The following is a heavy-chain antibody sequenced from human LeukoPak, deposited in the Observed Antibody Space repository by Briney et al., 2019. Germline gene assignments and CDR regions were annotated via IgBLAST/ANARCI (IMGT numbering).Heavy chain of an antibody. J-gene: IGHJ4*01. CDR2: ISGSGGST. D-gene: IGHD3-10*01. CDR1: GFTFSSYG. V-gene: IGHV3-23*01. CDR3: AKDLVRGVPFDY. Sequence: GGSLRLSCAASGFTFSSYGMSWVRQAPGKGLEWVSAISGSGGSTYYADSVKGRVTISRATSKNTLCRQMNSVRAEDTAVYYCAKDLVRGVPFDYWGQGTLVTVSS.